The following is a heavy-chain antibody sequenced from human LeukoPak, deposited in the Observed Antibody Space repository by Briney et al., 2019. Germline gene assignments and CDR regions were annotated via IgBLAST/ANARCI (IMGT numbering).Heavy chain of an antibody. Sequence: GGSLRLSCAASGFTFSSYEMNWVRQAPGKGLEWVSYISSSGSTIYYADSVKGRFTISRDNAKNSLYLQMNSLRAEDTAVYYCERVGETTPAFDYWGQGTLVTVSS. CDR1: GFTFSSYE. CDR2: ISSSGSTI. J-gene: IGHJ4*02. D-gene: IGHD1-7*01. CDR3: ERVGETTPAFDY. V-gene: IGHV3-48*03.